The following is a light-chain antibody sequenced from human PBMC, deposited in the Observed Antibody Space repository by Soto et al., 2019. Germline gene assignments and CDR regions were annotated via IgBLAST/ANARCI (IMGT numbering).Light chain of an antibody. CDR3: QQYGSSPTWT. CDR2: GAS. J-gene: IGKJ1*01. CDR1: QSVSSSY. Sequence: EIVLTQSPGTLSLSPGERATLSCRASQSVSSSYFAWYQQKPGQAPRLLIDGASSRATGIPDRFSGSGSGTDFTLTISRLEPEDFAVYYCQQYGSSPTWTFGQGTKVDIK. V-gene: IGKV3-20*01.